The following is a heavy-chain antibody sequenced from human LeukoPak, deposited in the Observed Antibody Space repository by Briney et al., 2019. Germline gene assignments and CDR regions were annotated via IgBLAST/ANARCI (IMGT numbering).Heavy chain of an antibody. CDR3: ATGRFHDFWSGRTLYYFDY. D-gene: IGHD3-3*01. V-gene: IGHV4-39*07. CDR2: IYYRGST. J-gene: IGHJ4*02. Sequence: PSETLSLTCTISGGSISSSSYYWGWIRQPPAKGLEWIGSIYYRGSTYYNPSLKSRVTISVDTSKNQLSLKLSSVTAADTAVYYCATGRFHDFWSGRTLYYFDYWGQGTLVTVSS. CDR1: GGSISSSSYY.